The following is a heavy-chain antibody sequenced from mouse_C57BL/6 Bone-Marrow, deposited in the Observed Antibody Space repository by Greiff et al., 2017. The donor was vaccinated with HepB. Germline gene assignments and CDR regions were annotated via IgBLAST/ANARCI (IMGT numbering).Heavy chain of an antibody. J-gene: IGHJ2*01. CDR1: GFTFSSYA. V-gene: IGHV5-4*03. CDR3: ARWKIYFDY. Sequence: EVKLMESGGGLVKPGGSLKLSCAASGFTFSSYAMSWVRQTPEKRLEWVATISDGGSYTYYPDNVKGRFTISRDNAKNNLYLQMSHLKSEDTAMYYCARWKIYFDYWGQGTTLTVSS. CDR2: ISDGGSYT.